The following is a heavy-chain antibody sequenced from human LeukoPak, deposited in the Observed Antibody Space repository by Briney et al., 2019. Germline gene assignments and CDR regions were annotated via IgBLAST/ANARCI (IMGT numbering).Heavy chain of an antibody. J-gene: IGHJ5*02. CDR2: IIPILGIA. D-gene: IGHD6-13*01. Sequence: GASVKVSCKASGGTFSSYAISWVRQAPGQGLEWMGRIIPILGIANYAQKFQGRVTITADKSTSTAYMELSSLRSEDTAVYYCARAILPSSPPRWFDPWGQGTLVTVSS. CDR3: ARAILPSSPPRWFDP. V-gene: IGHV1-69*04. CDR1: GGTFSSYA.